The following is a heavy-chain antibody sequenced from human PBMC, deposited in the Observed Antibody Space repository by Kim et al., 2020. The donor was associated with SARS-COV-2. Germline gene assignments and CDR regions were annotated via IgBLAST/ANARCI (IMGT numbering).Heavy chain of an antibody. CDR3: ARQLYNWNGLPHDY. CDR2: IYYSGST. J-gene: IGHJ4*02. CDR1: GGSISSSSYY. D-gene: IGHD1-20*01. Sequence: SETLSLTCTVSGGSISSSSYYWGWIRQPPGKGLEWIGSIYYSGSTYYNPSLKSRVTISVDTSKNQFSLKLSSVTAADTAVYYCARQLYNWNGLPHDYWGQGTLVTVSS. V-gene: IGHV4-39*01.